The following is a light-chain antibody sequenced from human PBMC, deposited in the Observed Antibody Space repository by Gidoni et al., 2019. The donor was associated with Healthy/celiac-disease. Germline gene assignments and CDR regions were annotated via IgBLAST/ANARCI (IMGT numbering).Light chain of an antibody. Sequence: DTQMTQSPSSLSASVGHRATITCRASQSISSYLNWYQQKPGKAPKLLIYAASSLQSGVPSRFSGSGSGTDFTLTISSLQPEDFATYYCQQSYSTPGTFXQXTKVXIK. CDR3: QQSYSTPGT. J-gene: IGKJ1*01. CDR2: AAS. CDR1: QSISSY. V-gene: IGKV1-39*01.